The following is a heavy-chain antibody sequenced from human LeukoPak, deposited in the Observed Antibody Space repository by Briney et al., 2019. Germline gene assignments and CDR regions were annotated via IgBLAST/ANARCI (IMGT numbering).Heavy chain of an antibody. CDR2: INHSGST. V-gene: IGHV4-34*01. J-gene: IGHJ4*02. CDR1: GGSFSGYY. D-gene: IGHD3-10*01. CDR3: ARGETHGSGSSKHDY. Sequence: SETLSLTCAVYGGSFSGYYWSWIRQPPGKGLEWIGEINHSGSTNYNPSLKSRVTISVDTSKNQFSLKLSSVTAADTAVYYCARGETHGSGSSKHDYWGQGTLVTVSS.